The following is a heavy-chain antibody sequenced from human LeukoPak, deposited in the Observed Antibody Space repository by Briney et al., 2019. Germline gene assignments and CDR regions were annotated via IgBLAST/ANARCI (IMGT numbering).Heavy chain of an antibody. CDR3: AKDRRWESPHYLDS. V-gene: IGHV3-23*01. Sequence: GGSLRLSCAASGFTFSSSAMSWVRQVPGKGLEWVSGISASGGSTNYADSVKGRFTISRDNSKNTLYVQMNSLRDEDTALYYCAKDRRWESPHYLDSWGQGTLVTVSS. CDR1: GFTFSSSA. D-gene: IGHD1-26*01. J-gene: IGHJ4*02. CDR2: ISASGGST.